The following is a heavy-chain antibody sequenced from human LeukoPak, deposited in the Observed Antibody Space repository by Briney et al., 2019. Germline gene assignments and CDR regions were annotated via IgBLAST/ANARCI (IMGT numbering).Heavy chain of an antibody. CDR2: ISASGGYT. CDR1: KFTFSTFS. D-gene: IGHD6-19*01. CDR3: VKDHRALPRFYSSGCLDY. Sequence: GGSLRLSCAASKFTFSTFSMSWVRQAPGKGLERVSTISASGGYTYYADSVKGRFTIARDNSKNTLYLQMNSLRPEDTAIYYCVKDHRALPRFYSSGCLDYWGQGTLVTVSS. V-gene: IGHV3-23*01. J-gene: IGHJ4*02.